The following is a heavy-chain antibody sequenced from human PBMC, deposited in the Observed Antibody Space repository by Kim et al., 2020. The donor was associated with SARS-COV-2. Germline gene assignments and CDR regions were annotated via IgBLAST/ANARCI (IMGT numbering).Heavy chain of an antibody. CDR2: IYYSGST. CDR1: GRSISSYY. J-gene: IGHJ6*02. V-gene: IGHV4-59*01. Sequence: SETLSLTCTVSGRSISSYYWSWIRQPPGKGLEWIGYIYYSGSTNYNPSLKSRVTISVDTSKNQFSLKLSSVTAADTAVYYCARDTGSSGYYNYYYGMDVWGQGTTVTVSS. CDR3: ARDTGSSGYYNYYYGMDV. D-gene: IGHD3-22*01.